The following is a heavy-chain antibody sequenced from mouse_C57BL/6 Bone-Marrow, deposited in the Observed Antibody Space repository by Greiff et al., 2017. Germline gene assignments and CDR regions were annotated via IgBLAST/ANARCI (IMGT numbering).Heavy chain of an antibody. D-gene: IGHD1-1*01. V-gene: IGHV1-85*01. CDR2: IYPRDGST. CDR3: ARLEFDGSSGYWYFDV. J-gene: IGHJ1*03. CDR1: GYTFTSYD. Sequence: VQLQESGPELVKPGASVKLSCKASGYTFTSYDINWVKQRPGQGLEWIGWIYPRDGSTKSNEKFKGKATLTVDTSSGTAYMELHSLTSEDSAVYYCARLEFDGSSGYWYFDVWGTGTTVTVSS.